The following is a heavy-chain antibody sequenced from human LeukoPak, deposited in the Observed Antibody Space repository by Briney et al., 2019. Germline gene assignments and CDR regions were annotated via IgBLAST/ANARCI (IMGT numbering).Heavy chain of an antibody. D-gene: IGHD3-10*01. CDR1: GFTFSSYS. V-gene: IGHV3-21*01. CDR3: ARDEGGEYYYGSGSYNY. J-gene: IGHJ4*02. CDR2: ISSSSSYI. Sequence: GSLRLSCAASGFTFSSYSMNWVRQAPGKGLEWVSSISSSSSYIYYADSVKGRFTISRDNAKSSLYLQMNSLRAEDTAVYYCARDEGGEYYYGSGSYNYWGQGTLVTVSS.